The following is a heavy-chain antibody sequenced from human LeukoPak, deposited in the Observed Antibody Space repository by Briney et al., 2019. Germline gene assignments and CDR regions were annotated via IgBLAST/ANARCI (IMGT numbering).Heavy chain of an antibody. V-gene: IGHV4-61*01. J-gene: IGHJ4*02. Sequence: PSETLSLTCTVSGGSVSSGSYYWSWVRQPPGKGLEWIGYIYYSGSTNYNPSLKSRVIISVDTSKNQFSLKLSSVTAADTAVYYCARELRDQHAYYLDSWGQGTLVTVSS. CDR1: GGSVSSGSYY. D-gene: IGHD5-24*01. CDR2: IYYSGST. CDR3: ARELRDQHAYYLDS.